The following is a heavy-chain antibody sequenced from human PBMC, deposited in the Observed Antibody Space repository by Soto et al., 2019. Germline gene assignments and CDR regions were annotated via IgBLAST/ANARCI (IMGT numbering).Heavy chain of an antibody. CDR2: ISGTGGST. CDR3: ARDRYANGWYYFES. CDR1: GFTFTSYA. D-gene: IGHD6-19*01. J-gene: IGHJ4*02. V-gene: IGHV3-23*01. Sequence: EVQLLESGGGLVQPGGSLRLSCETSGFTFTSYAMSWVRHAPGGGLEWISGISGTGGSTYYADSVKGRFTISRDNSRNTLYLQLNSVRADDTAVYYCARDRYANGWYYFESWGQGTLVPVSS.